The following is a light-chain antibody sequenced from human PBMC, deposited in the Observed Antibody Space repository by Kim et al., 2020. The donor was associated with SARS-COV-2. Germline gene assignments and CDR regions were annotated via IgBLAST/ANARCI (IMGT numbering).Light chain of an antibody. CDR3: QQYGSSSWA. J-gene: IGKJ1*01. Sequence: EIVLTQSPGTLSLSPGERVTLSCRASQTVSSTYLAWYQQKPGQAHRLLIYGASTRATGIPDRFSGSGSGTDFTLTISRLEPEDFAVYYCQQYGSSSWAFGQGTKVDIK. CDR1: QTVSSTY. CDR2: GAS. V-gene: IGKV3-20*01.